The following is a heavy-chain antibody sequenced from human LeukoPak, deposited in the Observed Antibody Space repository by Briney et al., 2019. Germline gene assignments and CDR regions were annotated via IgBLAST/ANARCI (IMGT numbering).Heavy chain of an antibody. D-gene: IGHD1-26*01. V-gene: IGHV4-59*01. Sequence: SETLSLTCTVSGGSISSYYWSWIRQPPGKGLEWIGYIYYSGSTSYNPSLESRVTISVDTSKNQFSLKLSSVTAADTAVYYCARESGSYGYWGQGTLVTVSS. J-gene: IGHJ4*02. CDR2: IYYSGST. CDR3: ARESGSYGY. CDR1: GGSISSYY.